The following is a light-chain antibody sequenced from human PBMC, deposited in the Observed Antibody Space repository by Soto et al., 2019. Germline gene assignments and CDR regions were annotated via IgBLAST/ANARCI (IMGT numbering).Light chain of an antibody. J-gene: IGKJ4*01. V-gene: IGKV1-8*01. CDR2: TAS. CDR3: QQYFSYPLT. Sequence: AIRMTQSPSSFSASTGDRVTITCRASHGISSHLAWYQVKPGKAPRLLSYTASYLESGVPSRFRGSGSGTDFTLTISSLLSEDFAVYYCQQYFSYPLTCGGGTKVEIK. CDR1: HGISSH.